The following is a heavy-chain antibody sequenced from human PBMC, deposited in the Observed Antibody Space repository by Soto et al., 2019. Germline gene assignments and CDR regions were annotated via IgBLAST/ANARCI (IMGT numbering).Heavy chain of an antibody. D-gene: IGHD5-12*01. CDR1: GYIFVSYW. V-gene: IGHV5-51*01. CDR3: ARTDGYEIEY. CDR2: IYPGDSDT. J-gene: IGHJ4*02. Sequence: GESLKIACQGSGYIFVSYWIAWVRQMPGKGLEWMVSIYPGDSDTTYSPSFQGQVTMSVEKSITTVYLQWSSLKASDTDMYYCARTDGYEIEYWGQGTPVTVSS.